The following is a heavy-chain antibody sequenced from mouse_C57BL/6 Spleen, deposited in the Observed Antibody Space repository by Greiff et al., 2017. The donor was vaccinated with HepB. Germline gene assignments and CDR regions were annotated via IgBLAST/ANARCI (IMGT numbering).Heavy chain of an antibody. V-gene: IGHV1-59*01. CDR3: AKIGDYYGRSYRYFDV. CDR2: IDPSDSYT. J-gene: IGHJ1*03. CDR1: GYTFTSYW. D-gene: IGHD1-1*01. Sequence: VQLQQPGAELVRPGPSVKLSCKASGYTFTSYWMHWVKQRPGQGLEWIGVIDPSDSYTNYNQKFKGKATLTVDTSSSTAYMQLSSLTSEDSAVYYCAKIGDYYGRSYRYFDVWGTGTTVTVSS.